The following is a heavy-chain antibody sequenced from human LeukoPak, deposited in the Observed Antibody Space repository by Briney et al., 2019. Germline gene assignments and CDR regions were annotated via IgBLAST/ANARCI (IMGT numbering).Heavy chain of an antibody. CDR1: GFTFSSYA. D-gene: IGHD2-8*01. CDR3: ARALGSCTNGVCYTEFAY. CDR2: ISYDGSNK. V-gene: IGHV3-30*01. J-gene: IGHJ4*02. Sequence: PGRSLGLSCAASGFTFSSYAMHWVRQAPGKGLEWVAVISYDGSNKSYADYVKGRFTISRDNSKSTLYLQMKSRRAEDTAVYYCARALGSCTNGVCYTEFAYWGEGALVTVSS.